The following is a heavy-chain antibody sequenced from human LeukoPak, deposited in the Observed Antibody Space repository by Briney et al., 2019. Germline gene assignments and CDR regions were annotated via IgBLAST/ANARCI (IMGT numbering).Heavy chain of an antibody. D-gene: IGHD4-17*01. V-gene: IGHV3-48*03. CDR3: AREPKYGLYYMDV. Sequence: GGSLRLSCAASGFTFGSYAMNWVRQAPGKGLEWVSYISSSGSTIYYADSVKGRFTISRDNAKNSLYLQMNSLRAEDTAVYYCAREPKYGLYYMDVWGKGTTVTISS. CDR1: GFTFGSYA. J-gene: IGHJ6*03. CDR2: ISSSGSTI.